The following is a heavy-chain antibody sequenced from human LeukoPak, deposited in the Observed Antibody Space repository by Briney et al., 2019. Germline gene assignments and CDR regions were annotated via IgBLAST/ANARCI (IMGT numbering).Heavy chain of an antibody. J-gene: IGHJ4*02. CDR3: ARSVPDYTRFDF. CDR2: ISYDGNNK. V-gene: IGHV3-30*03. CDR1: GFTFSNYG. Sequence: GGSLRLSCAASGFTFSNYGMHWVRQAPGQGLEWVALISYDGNNKYYADSLKGRFTISTDNSKNTAYLQMNSLRVEDTALYYCARSVPDYTRFDFWGQGALVTVSS. D-gene: IGHD4-11*01.